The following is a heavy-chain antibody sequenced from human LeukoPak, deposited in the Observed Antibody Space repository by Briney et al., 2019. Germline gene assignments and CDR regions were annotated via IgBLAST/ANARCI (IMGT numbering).Heavy chain of an antibody. D-gene: IGHD3-16*02. CDR1: GYIFTSYC. J-gene: IGHJ5*02. V-gene: IGHV1-18*01. CDR3: ARDLVHHPLLDTVYPCFDP. Sequence: ASVKVSCKASGYIFTSYCISWVRQAPGQGLEWMGCINTYNGNTKYAQKLERRVTITRDTSTSTAYMELRSLRSDDTAVYSCARDLVHHPLLDTVYPCFDPWRQGTLVTVSS. CDR2: INTYNGNT.